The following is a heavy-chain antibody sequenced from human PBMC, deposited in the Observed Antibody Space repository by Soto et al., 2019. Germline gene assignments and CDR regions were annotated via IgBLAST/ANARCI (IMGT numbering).Heavy chain of an antibody. V-gene: IGHV3-21*01. Sequence: KTGGALRLSCAASGFTFSTYTMTWVRQAPGKGLEWVSSISSSSRNYMFYEDSVKGRFTISRDNAKNSLYLQMDSLRVEDTAVYYCARGEGGCSSTSCHSYGLDVWGQGTTVTVSS. CDR1: GFTFSTYT. J-gene: IGHJ6*02. D-gene: IGHD2-2*01. CDR2: ISSSSRNYM. CDR3: ARGEGGCSSTSCHSYGLDV.